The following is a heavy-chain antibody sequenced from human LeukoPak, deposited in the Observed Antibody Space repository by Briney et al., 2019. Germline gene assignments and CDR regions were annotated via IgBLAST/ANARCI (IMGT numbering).Heavy chain of an antibody. D-gene: IGHD3-10*01. CDR1: GYSFTSYW. V-gene: IGHV5-10-1*01. CDR3: ARHSSYGSGTCAFDI. J-gene: IGHJ3*02. CDR2: IDPSDSYT. Sequence: PGESLKISCKGSGYSFTSYWISWVRQMPGEGLEWMGRIDPSDSYTNYSPSFQGHVTISADKSISTAYLQWSSLKASDTAMYYCARHSSYGSGTCAFDIWGQGTMVTVSS.